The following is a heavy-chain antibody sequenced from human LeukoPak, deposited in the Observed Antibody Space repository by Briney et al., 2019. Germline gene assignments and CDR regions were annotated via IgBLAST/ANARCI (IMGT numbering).Heavy chain of an antibody. D-gene: IGHD4-17*01. J-gene: IGHJ2*01. CDR1: GGSISSYY. CDR2: IYYSGST. Sequence: SETLSLTCTVSGGSISSYYWSWIRQPPGKGLEWIGYIYYSGSTNYNPSLKSRVTISVDTSKNQFSLKLSSVTAADTAVYYCARVMTTVWDWYFDLWGRGTLVTVSS. V-gene: IGHV4-59*01. CDR3: ARVMTTVWDWYFDL.